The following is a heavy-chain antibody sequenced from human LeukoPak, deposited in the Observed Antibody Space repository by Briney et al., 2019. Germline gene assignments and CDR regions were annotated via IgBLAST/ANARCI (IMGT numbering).Heavy chain of an antibody. J-gene: IGHJ6*02. D-gene: IGHD5-18*01. Sequence: GGSLRLSCAASGFSFSSYSMNWVRQAPGKGLEWVSLISASGTTTYYADSVKGRFTISRDNAKNTLDLQMNSLRADDTAVYYCAKGLLRYAPYYYAMDVWGQGTTVTVSS. CDR1: GFSFSSYS. CDR3: AKGLLRYAPYYYAMDV. CDR2: ISASGTTT. V-gene: IGHV3-23*01.